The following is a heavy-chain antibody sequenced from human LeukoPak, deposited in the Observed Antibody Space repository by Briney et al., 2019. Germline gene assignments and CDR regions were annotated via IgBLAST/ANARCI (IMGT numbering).Heavy chain of an antibody. CDR2: IYYSGST. V-gene: IGHV4-59*01. Sequence: PSETLSLTCTVSGGSISSYYWSWIRQPPGKGLERIGYIYYSGSTNYNPSLKSRVTISVDTSKNQFSLKLSSVTAADTAVYYCARAGDYCSGGSCYLDYWGQGTLVTVSS. CDR1: GGSISSYY. J-gene: IGHJ4*02. CDR3: ARAGDYCSGGSCYLDY. D-gene: IGHD2-15*01.